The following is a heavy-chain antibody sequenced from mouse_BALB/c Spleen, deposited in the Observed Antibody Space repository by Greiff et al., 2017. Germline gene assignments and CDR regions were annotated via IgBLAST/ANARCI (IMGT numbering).Heavy chain of an antibody. CDR3: AELSGAMDY. D-gene: IGHD1-1*02. V-gene: IGHV5-17*02. J-gene: IGHJ4*01. CDR2: ISSGSSTI. Sequence: DVMLVESGGGLVQPGGSRKLSCAASGFTFSSFGMHWVRQAPEKGLEWVAYISSGSSTIYYADTVKGRFTISRDNPKNTLFLQMTSLRSEDTAMYYCAELSGAMDYWGQGTSVTVSS. CDR1: GFTFSSFG.